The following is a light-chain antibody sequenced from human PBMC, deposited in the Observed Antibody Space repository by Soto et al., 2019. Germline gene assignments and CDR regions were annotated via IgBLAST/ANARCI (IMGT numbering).Light chain of an antibody. J-gene: IGLJ3*02. CDR3: SSYRNSDTHIL. CDR1: STDVGAYLY. Sequence: QSALTQPASVSGSPGQSITISCTGTSTDVGAYLYVSWYQQHPGKAPKVMIYEVSNRPSGVSSRFSGSKSGNTASLTISGLQAEDEALYNCSSYRNSDTHILFGGGTKLTVL. V-gene: IGLV2-14*03. CDR2: EVS.